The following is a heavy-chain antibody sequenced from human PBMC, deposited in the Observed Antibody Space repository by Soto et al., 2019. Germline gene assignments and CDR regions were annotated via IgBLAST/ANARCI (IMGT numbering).Heavy chain of an antibody. D-gene: IGHD6-19*01. CDR2: ISGSGGST. CDR1: GFTFSSYA. CDR3: AKDPGSSGPHPIYYFDY. V-gene: IGHV3-23*01. Sequence: PGGSLRLSCAASGFTFSSYAMSWVRQAPGKGLEWVSAISGSGGSTYYADSVKGRFTISRDNSKNTLYLQMNSLRAEDTAVYYCAKDPGSSGPHPIYYFDYWGQGTLVTVSS. J-gene: IGHJ4*02.